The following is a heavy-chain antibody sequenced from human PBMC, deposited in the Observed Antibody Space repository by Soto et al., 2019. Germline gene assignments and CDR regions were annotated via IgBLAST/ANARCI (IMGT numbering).Heavy chain of an antibody. CDR2: ISAYNGNT. Sequence: ASVKVSCKASGYTFTSYGISWVRQAPGQGLEWMGWISAYNGNTNYAQKLQGRVTMTTDTSTSTAYMELRSLRSDDTAVYYRARGSSMIVVVRTPDYWGQGTLVTVSS. V-gene: IGHV1-18*04. CDR1: GYTFTSYG. J-gene: IGHJ4*02. D-gene: IGHD3-22*01. CDR3: ARGSSMIVVVRTPDY.